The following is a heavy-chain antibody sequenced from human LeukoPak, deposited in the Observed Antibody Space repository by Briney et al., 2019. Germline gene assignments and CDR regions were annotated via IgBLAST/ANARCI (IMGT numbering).Heavy chain of an antibody. CDR1: GVSISSFY. CDR3: AKGGMGLSVDD. CDR2: CYHSGTT. D-gene: IGHD5-24*01. V-gene: IGHV4-59*13. J-gene: IGHJ4*02. Sequence: SETLSLICTVSGVSISSFYWSWIRQSPGMGLEWIGYCYHSGTTKYNPSFKSRVTISVDTSKNQFSLRLSSVTAADTAVYYCAKGGMGLSVDDWGQGTLVTVSS.